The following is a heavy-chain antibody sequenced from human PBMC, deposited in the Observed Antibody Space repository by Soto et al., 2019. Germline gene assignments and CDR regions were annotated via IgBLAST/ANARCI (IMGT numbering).Heavy chain of an antibody. J-gene: IGHJ4*02. CDR1: GYTFTSYG. CDR3: ARVHSPYGDDMLTGPVDY. V-gene: IGHV1-18*01. D-gene: IGHD3-9*01. CDR2: ISAYNGNT. Sequence: QVQLVQSGAEVKKPGASVKVSCKASGYTFTSYGISWVRQAPGQGLEWMGWISAYNGNTNYAQKLQGRVSMTTDTTTSTAYMALRSLRSDDTAVYYGARVHSPYGDDMLTGPVDYWGQGTLVTVSS.